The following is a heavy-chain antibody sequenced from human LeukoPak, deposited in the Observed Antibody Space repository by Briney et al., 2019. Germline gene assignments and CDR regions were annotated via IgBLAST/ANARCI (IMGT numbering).Heavy chain of an antibody. CDR3: ARQDDILTGYLFDY. D-gene: IGHD3-9*01. V-gene: IGHV4-61*02. CDR1: GGSISSGSYY. Sequence: PSETLSLTCTVSGGSISSGSYYWSWIRQPAGKGLEWIGRIYTSGSTDYNPSLKSRVTISVDTSKNQFSLKLSSVTAADAAVYYCARQDDILTGYLFDYWGQGTLVTVSS. J-gene: IGHJ4*02. CDR2: IYTSGST.